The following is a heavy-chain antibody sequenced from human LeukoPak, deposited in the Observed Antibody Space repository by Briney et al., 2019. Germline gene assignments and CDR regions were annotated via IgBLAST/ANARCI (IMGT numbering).Heavy chain of an antibody. CDR3: ARAGHNSNSGGYDF. Sequence: ASVKVSCKPSGYTFIDHYLHWVRQAPGQGLESLGWIDPDTGNTNYPQKFQGRVTMTRDTSSSTAYMELNRLRSDDTAVYYCARAGHNSNSGGYDFWGLGTLVTVSS. V-gene: IGHV1-2*02. J-gene: IGHJ4*02. CDR2: IDPDTGNT. CDR1: GYTFIDHY. D-gene: IGHD3-22*01.